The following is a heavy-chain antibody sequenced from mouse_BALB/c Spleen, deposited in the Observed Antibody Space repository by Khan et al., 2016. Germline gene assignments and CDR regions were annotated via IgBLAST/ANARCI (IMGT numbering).Heavy chain of an antibody. CDR1: GFDFRRYW. J-gene: IGHJ3*01. D-gene: IGHD1-1*01. Sequence: EVQLQESGGGLVQPGGSLKLSCAASGFDFRRYWMSWVRQAPGKGLEWIGEINPDSRTINYSPSLKDKFTISRDNAKSTLYLQMSKVRSEDTALYYCVRAGYYGYLAYWGQGTLVSVSA. CDR3: VRAGYYGYLAY. CDR2: INPDSRTI. V-gene: IGHV4-1*02.